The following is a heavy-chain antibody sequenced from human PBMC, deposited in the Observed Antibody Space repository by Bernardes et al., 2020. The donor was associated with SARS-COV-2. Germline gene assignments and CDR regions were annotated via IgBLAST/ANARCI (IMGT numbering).Heavy chain of an antibody. J-gene: IGHJ5*02. CDR2: INAYNGNT. CDR1: GYTFTRYG. V-gene: IGHV1-18*01. D-gene: IGHD3-9*01. Sequence: ASVTVSCESSGYTFTRYGLISVRPAPGRGLYWMGWINAYNGNTIYAQKLQGRVTITTDTSTSTAYMELRSLRSDDAAVYYCARDSAEYYDILTGSNWFDPWGQGTLVTVSS. CDR3: ARDSAEYYDILTGSNWFDP.